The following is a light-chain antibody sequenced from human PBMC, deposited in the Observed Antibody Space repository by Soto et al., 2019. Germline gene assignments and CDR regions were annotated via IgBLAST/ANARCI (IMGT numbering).Light chain of an antibody. CDR1: SSDVGGYNY. Sequence: QSALTQPASVSGSPGQSITISCTGTSSDVGGYNYVSWYQQQPGKAPKFMIYDVPNRPSGVSNRFSGYKSGNTASLTISGLQAEDEADYYCCSYTTSNTRQIVFGTGTKVTVL. J-gene: IGLJ1*01. CDR3: CSYTTSNTRQIV. CDR2: DVP. V-gene: IGLV2-14*01.